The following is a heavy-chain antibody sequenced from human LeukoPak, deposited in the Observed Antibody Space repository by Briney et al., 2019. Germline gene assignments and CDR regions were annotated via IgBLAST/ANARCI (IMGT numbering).Heavy chain of an antibody. Sequence: PGGSLRLSCAASGFTFSSYSMNWVRQAPGKGLEWVAVISYDGTYKYYADSVKGRFTISRDNSKNTLYLQMNSLRTEDTAVYYCATGDYSGSGSYHFYMDVWGKGTTVTVSS. CDR1: GFTFSSYS. D-gene: IGHD3-10*01. J-gene: IGHJ6*03. V-gene: IGHV3-30*03. CDR2: ISYDGTYK. CDR3: ATGDYSGSGSYHFYMDV.